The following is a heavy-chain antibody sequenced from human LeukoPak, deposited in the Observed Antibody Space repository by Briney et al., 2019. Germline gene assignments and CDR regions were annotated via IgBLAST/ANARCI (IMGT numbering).Heavy chain of an antibody. CDR1: GFTFSDYY. CDR2: ISSSGGTI. CDR3: ARTRRDYGDYRGNREMVWFDP. V-gene: IGHV3-11*01. Sequence: PGGSLRLSCAASGFTFSDYYMSWIRQAPGKGLEWVSYISSSGGTIYYADSVKARFTISRDNAENSLSLQMDSLRAEDTAVYYCARTRRDYGDYRGNREMVWFDPWGQGTLVTVSS. J-gene: IGHJ5*02. D-gene: IGHD4-17*01.